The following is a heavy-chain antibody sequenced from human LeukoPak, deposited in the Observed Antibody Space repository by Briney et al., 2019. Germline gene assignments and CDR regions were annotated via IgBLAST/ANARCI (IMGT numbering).Heavy chain of an antibody. CDR3: ANAASVRERLGFWSFDY. V-gene: IGHV3-23*01. CDR1: GCTFSSCA. D-gene: IGHD3-3*01. Sequence: GGSLTLSCAASGCTFSSCAMSWVWQAPCKGLEWVWVGSVSDVSTYSADSVQGRFTISRDNSKNTLYLQMNSLRADDSAVYYCANAASVRERLGFWSFDYWGQGPLVTVSS. CDR2: GSVSDVST. J-gene: IGHJ4*02.